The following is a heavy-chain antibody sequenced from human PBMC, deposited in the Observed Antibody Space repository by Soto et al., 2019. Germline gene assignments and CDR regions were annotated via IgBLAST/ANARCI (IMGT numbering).Heavy chain of an antibody. CDR3: ARDQASSSYWFDY. CDR1: GYTFTSYG. CDR2: ISAYNGNT. J-gene: IGHJ4*02. V-gene: IGHV1-18*04. D-gene: IGHD6-19*01. Sequence: ASVKVSCKASGYTFTSYGISWVRQAPGQGLERMGWISAYNGNTNYAQKPQGRVTMTTDTTTSTDYMELRSLGSDETAVYCGARDQASSSYWFDYWGQGTLVTVSS.